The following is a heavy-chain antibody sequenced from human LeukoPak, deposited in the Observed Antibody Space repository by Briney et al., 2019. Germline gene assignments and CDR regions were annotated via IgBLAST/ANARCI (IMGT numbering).Heavy chain of an antibody. Sequence: SETLSLTCTVSGGSISNYYWNWIRQPAGKGLEWIGRIYTSGSTNYNPSLKSRVTMSVDTSKNQFSLKLSSVTAADTAVYYCARGGSGSYYFHYYYYMDVWGKGTTVTISS. D-gene: IGHD1-26*01. V-gene: IGHV4-4*07. CDR1: GGSISNYY. CDR3: ARGGSGSYYFHYYYYMDV. CDR2: IYTSGST. J-gene: IGHJ6*03.